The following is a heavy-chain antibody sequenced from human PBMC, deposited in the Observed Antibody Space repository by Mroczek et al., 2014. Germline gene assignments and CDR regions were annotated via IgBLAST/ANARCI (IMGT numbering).Heavy chain of an antibody. CDR1: GYTFTSYG. CDR2: ISAYNGNT. V-gene: IGHV1-18*01. D-gene: IGHD4-23*01. CDR3: ARDKGALTTVVTPGY. Sequence: SGAEVRSLGPSVKVSCKASGYTFTSYGISWVRQAPGQGLEWMGWISAYNGNTNYAQKLQGRVTMTTDTSTSTAYMELRSLRSDDTAVYYCARDKGALTTVVTPGYWGQGTLVTVSS. J-gene: IGHJ4*02.